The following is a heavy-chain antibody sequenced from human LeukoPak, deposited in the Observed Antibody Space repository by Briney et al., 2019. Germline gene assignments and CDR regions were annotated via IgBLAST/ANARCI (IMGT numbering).Heavy chain of an antibody. CDR2: ISSSGSTM. CDR1: GFAFSSYE. J-gene: IGHJ4*02. D-gene: IGHD5-12*01. CDR3: AKEKYSGYDYYFDY. Sequence: PGGSLRLSCAASGFAFSSYEMNWVRQAPGKGLEWVSYISSSGSTMYYADSVKGRFTISRDNAKNSLYLQMNSLRAEDTAVYYCAKEKYSGYDYYFDYRGQGTLVTVSS. V-gene: IGHV3-48*03.